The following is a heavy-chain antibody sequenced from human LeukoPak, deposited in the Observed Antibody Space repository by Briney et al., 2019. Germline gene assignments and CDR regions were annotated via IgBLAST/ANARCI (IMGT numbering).Heavy chain of an antibody. D-gene: IGHD6-19*01. Sequence: GGSLRLSCAASGFTFSNYWMHWVRQAPGKGLVWVSRTNSDGSSTNYADSVKGRFTISRDNAKNTLYLQMNSLRAEDTALYYCVRTSGWPDYWGQGTLVTVSS. CDR2: TNSDGSST. CDR1: GFTFSNYW. J-gene: IGHJ4*01. V-gene: IGHV3-74*01. CDR3: VRTSGWPDY.